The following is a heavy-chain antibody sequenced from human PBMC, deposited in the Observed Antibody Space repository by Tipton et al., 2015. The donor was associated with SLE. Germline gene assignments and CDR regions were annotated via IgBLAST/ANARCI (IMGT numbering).Heavy chain of an antibody. CDR3: ARDRVTWGYFDY. J-gene: IGHJ4*02. D-gene: IGHD2-21*02. CDR1: GGSFSGYY. V-gene: IGHV4-4*09. CDR2: IYTSGST. Sequence: TLSLTCAVYGGSFSGYYWSWIRQPAGKGLEWIGYIYTSGSTNYNPSLKSRVTISVDTSKNQFSLKLSSVTAADTAVYYCARDRVTWGYFDYWGQGTLVTVSS.